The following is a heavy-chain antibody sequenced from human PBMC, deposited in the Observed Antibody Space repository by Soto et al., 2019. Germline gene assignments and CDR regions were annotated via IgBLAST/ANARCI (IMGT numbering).Heavy chain of an antibody. J-gene: IGHJ4*02. CDR3: ARSNASYDVWSGYFDY. Sequence: QVQLQESGPGLVKPSETLSLTCTVSGGSVSSGSYYWNSIRQPPGKGLAWIGYIYYRGSSNSNPSHKSRVTISVDTSKNQFSLKLSSVTAADTAVYYFARSNASYDVWSGYFDYWGQGTLVTVSS. CDR1: GGSVSSGSYY. V-gene: IGHV4-61*01. CDR2: IYYRGSS. D-gene: IGHD3-3*01.